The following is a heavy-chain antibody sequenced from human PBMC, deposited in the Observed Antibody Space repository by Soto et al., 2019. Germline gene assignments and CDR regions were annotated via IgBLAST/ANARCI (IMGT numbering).Heavy chain of an antibody. Sequence: SETLSLTCTVSGGSISYEYYHWTWIRQSPGKGLEWIGYVHYSGSIMYNPSFKSRVTISVDTSKNQFSLHLSSVTAADTAVYFCVREDGGGDREYYGLDVWGQGTTVTVSS. CDR2: VHYSGSI. J-gene: IGHJ6*02. D-gene: IGHD3-16*01. CDR3: VREDGGGDREYYGLDV. V-gene: IGHV4-30-4*08. CDR1: GGSISYEYYH.